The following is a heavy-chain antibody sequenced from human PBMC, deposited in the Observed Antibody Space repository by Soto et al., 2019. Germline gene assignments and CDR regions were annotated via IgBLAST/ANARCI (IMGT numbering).Heavy chain of an antibody. CDR1: GGSISSGTYS. CDR3: ARHRTGYSSSWLDY. Sequence: QLQLQESGPGLVKPSETLSLTCTVSGGSISSGTYSWGWIRQPPGKGLEWIGNSYFTGNTHYNPSSNSRVTMSLDTSKSQFSLSLPSVTAADTAVYYCARHRTGYSSSWLDYWGQGTLVTVSS. J-gene: IGHJ4*02. D-gene: IGHD6-13*01. CDR2: SYFTGNT. V-gene: IGHV4-39*01.